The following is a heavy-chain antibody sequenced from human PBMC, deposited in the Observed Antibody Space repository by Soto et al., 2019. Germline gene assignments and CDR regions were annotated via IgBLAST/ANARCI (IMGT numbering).Heavy chain of an antibody. D-gene: IGHD1-1*01. CDR3: ARGGPNGSYFDY. CDR1: GSPLGNYA. Sequence: QVQLVERGGAVVHPGGSLRLPCEGLGSPLGNYAIPGVGLTPGMGLEWVAGMRYDGSERYYIDSVKGRFTISRDNFRRKVFLQMNSLRAEDTAVYYCARGGPNGSYFDYWGQGTLVTVSS. J-gene: IGHJ4*02. V-gene: IGHV3-33*01. CDR2: MRYDGSER.